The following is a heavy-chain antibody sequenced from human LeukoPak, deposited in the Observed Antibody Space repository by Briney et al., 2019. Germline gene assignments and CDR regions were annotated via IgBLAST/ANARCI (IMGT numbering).Heavy chain of an antibody. V-gene: IGHV4-39*01. CDR2: IYYSGST. CDR3: ARHYGDVSYYGMDV. CDR1: YY. D-gene: IGHD4-17*01. J-gene: IGHJ6*02. Sequence: YYWGXIXQPPGKGLEWIGSIYYSGSTYYNPSLKSRVTISVDTSKNQFSLKLSSVTAADTAVYYCARHYGDVSYYGMDVWGQGTTVTVSS.